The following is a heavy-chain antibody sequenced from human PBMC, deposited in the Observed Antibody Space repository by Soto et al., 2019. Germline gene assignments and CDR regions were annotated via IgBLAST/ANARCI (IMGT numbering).Heavy chain of an antibody. V-gene: IGHV4-59*01. CDR1: GGSISSYY. CDR3: ARVGLEYSRSPDAFDI. D-gene: IGHD6-6*01. J-gene: IGHJ3*02. Sequence: SETLSLTCTVSGGSISSYYWCWIRQPPGKGLEWIGYIYYSGSTNYNPSLKSRVTISVDTSKNQFSLKLSSVTAADTAVYYCARVGLEYSRSPDAFDIWGQGTMVTVSS. CDR2: IYYSGST.